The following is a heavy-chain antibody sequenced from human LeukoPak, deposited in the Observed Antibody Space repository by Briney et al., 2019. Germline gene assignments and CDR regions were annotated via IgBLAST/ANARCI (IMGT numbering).Heavy chain of an antibody. V-gene: IGHV5-51*01. J-gene: IGHJ3*02. Sequence: GESLKISCKTSGYSFTTYWIGWVRQMSGKGLEWVGVIYPGDSNARYSPSFQGQVTISADKSISTAYLQWSSLKASDTAMYYCARHPSFSDYSNYVYAFDIWGQGTMVTVSS. CDR3: ARHPSFSDYSNYVYAFDI. D-gene: IGHD4-11*01. CDR1: GYSFTTYW. CDR2: IYPGDSNA.